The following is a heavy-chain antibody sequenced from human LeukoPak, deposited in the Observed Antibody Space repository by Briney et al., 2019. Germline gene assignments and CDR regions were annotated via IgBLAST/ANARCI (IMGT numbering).Heavy chain of an antibody. D-gene: IGHD6-13*01. Sequence: GGSLRLSCAASGFTVSSNYMSWVRQAPGKGLEWVSVIYSGGSTYYADSVKGRFTISRDNSKNTLYLQMNSLRAEDTAVYYCARVYSSSWPYYFDYWGQGTLVTVSS. V-gene: IGHV3-53*01. CDR1: GFTVSSNY. CDR2: IYSGGST. J-gene: IGHJ4*02. CDR3: ARVYSSSWPYYFDY.